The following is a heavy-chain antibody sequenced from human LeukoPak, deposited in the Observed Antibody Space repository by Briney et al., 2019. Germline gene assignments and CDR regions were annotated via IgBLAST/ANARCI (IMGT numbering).Heavy chain of an antibody. Sequence: SETLSLTCTVSGGSISSSSYYWGWIRQPPGKGLEWIGSIYYSGSTYYNPSLKSRVTISVDPSKNQFSLKLSSVTAADTAVYYCARHSGYSYGYAYYYYYMDVWGKGATVTVSS. CDR1: GGSISSSSYY. D-gene: IGHD5-18*01. CDR3: ARHSGYSYGYAYYYYYMDV. V-gene: IGHV4-39*01. J-gene: IGHJ6*03. CDR2: IYYSGST.